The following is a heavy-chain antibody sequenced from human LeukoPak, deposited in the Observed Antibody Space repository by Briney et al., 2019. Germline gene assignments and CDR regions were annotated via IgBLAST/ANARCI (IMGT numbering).Heavy chain of an antibody. J-gene: IGHJ5*02. V-gene: IGHV3-21*01. D-gene: IGHD2-2*01. Sequence: PGGSLRLSCAASGFTFSSYSMNWVRQAPGKGLEWVSSISSSSSYIYYADSVKGRFTISRDNAKNSLYLQMNSLRAEDTAEYYCARDLVVVPALNPWGQGTLVTVSS. CDR1: GFTFSSYS. CDR3: ARDLVVVPALNP. CDR2: ISSSSSYI.